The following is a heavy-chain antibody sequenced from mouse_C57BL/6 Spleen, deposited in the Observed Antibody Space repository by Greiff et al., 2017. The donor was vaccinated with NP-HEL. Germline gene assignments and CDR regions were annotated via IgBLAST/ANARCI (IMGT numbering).Heavy chain of an antibody. CDR3: ANYDGAYYAMDY. V-gene: IGHV5-17*01. CDR1: GFTFSDYG. D-gene: IGHD2-4*01. J-gene: IGHJ4*01. CDR2: ISSGSSTI. Sequence: EVMLVESGGGLVKPGGSLKLSCAASGFTFSDYGMHWVRQAPEKGLEWVAYISSGSSTIYYADTVKGRFTISRDNAKNTLFLQMTSLRSEDTAMYYCANYDGAYYAMDYWGQGTSVTVSS.